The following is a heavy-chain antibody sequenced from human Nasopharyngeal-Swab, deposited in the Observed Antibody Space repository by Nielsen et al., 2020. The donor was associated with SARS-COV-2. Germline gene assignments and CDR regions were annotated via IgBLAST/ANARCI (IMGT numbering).Heavy chain of an antibody. CDR2: ISWNSGSI. Sequence: GGSLRLSCAASGFTFDDYAMHWVRQAPGKGLEWVSGISWNSGSIGYADSVKGRFTISRDNAKNSLYLQMNSLRAEDTAVYYCARVRRGPNIAVAGTIYYFDYWGQGTLVTVSS. J-gene: IGHJ4*02. V-gene: IGHV3-9*01. D-gene: IGHD6-19*01. CDR3: ARVRRGPNIAVAGTIYYFDY. CDR1: GFTFDDYA.